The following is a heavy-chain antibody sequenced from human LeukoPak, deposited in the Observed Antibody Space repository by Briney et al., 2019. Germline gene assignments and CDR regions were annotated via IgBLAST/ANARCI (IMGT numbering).Heavy chain of an antibody. CDR1: GDSISSSY. J-gene: IGHJ4*02. CDR2: VYYTGSS. V-gene: IGHV4-59*01. D-gene: IGHD3-10*01. CDR3: AGYGSGSYYKAFDF. Sequence: SETLSLTCTVSGDSISSSYWGWIRQPPGKGLEWIGYVYYTGSSYYNPSLKSRATTSIDMSKNQFSLKLTSMTAADTAVYYCAGYGSGSYYKAFDFWGQGILVTVSS.